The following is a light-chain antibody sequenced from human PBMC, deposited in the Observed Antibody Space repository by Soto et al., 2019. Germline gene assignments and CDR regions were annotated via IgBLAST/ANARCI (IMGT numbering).Light chain of an antibody. CDR2: GAS. V-gene: IGKV3-15*01. CDR1: QTVGAN. Sequence: EIVMTQSPATLSVSPGERATLSCSASQTVGANLAWYQQKPGQAPRLLIDGASTRATGIPARFSGTGSGTEFHLTISSLQSEGFAVYYCQQYENWPLTFGPGTKVDIK. CDR3: QQYENWPLT. J-gene: IGKJ3*01.